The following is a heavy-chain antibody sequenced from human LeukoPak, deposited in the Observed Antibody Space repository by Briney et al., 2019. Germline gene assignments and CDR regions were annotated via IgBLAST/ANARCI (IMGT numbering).Heavy chain of an antibody. CDR1: GGSIRSNSYY. D-gene: IGHD2-8*02. V-gene: IGHV4-39*07. J-gene: IGHJ4*02. CDR3: ARATTAYCTGGICPNFDY. Sequence: SETLSLTCTVSGGSIRSNSYYWGWIRQPPGKGLEWMGSIYFSGNTYYNPSLKSRVTISVDTSKNQFSLKLSSVTAADTALYYCARATTAYCTGGICPNFDYWGQGTLVTVSS. CDR2: IYFSGNT.